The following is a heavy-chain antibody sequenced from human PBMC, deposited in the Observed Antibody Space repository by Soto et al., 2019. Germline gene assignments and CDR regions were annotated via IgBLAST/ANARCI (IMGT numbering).Heavy chain of an antibody. CDR2: IYYSGST. D-gene: IGHD4-17*01. V-gene: IGHV4-39*01. J-gene: IGHJ5*02. CDR3: ARQPQDYGDYRGWFDP. CDR1: GGSISSSSYY. Sequence: QLQLQESGPGLVKPSETLSLTCTVSGGSISSSSYYWGWIRQPPGKGLEWIGSIYYSGSTYYNPSHKSRVTISVDTSKNQFSLKLSSVTAADTAVYYCARQPQDYGDYRGWFDPWGQGTLVTVSS.